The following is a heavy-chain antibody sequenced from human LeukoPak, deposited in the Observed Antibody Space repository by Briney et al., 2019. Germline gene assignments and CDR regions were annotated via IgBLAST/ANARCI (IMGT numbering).Heavy chain of an antibody. D-gene: IGHD3-3*01. CDR3: AKDLNDFWSYCYFDY. J-gene: IGHJ4*02. V-gene: IGHV3-66*02. Sequence: PGGSLRLSCAGTGFSVSGNYMAWVRQAPGKGLEWVSTIYGGGSTYYTDSVKGRFTISRDNSKNTLYLQMNSLRAEDTAVYYCAKDLNDFWSYCYFDYWGQGTLVTVSS. CDR2: IYGGGST. CDR1: GFSVSGNY.